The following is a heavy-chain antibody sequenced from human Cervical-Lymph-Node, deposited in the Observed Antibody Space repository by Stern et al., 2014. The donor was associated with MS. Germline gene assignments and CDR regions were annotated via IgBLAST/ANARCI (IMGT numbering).Heavy chain of an antibody. Sequence: VQLVESGGDLVQPGGSLRLSCAASGFTFNKDAMNWVRQAPGKGLEWVSTISGSGGSIYYADSVKGRFTISRDNSENTLYLQMHSLRAEDTAIYYCAKQYFDSSGYSYYYGMDVWGQGTTVTVSS. CDR1: GFTFNKDA. CDR3: AKQYFDSSGYSYYYGMDV. J-gene: IGHJ6*02. V-gene: IGHV3-23*04. D-gene: IGHD3-22*01. CDR2: ISGSGGSI.